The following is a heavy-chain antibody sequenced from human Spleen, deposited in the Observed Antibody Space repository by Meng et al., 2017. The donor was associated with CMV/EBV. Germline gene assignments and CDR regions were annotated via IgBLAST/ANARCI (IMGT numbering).Heavy chain of an antibody. CDR3: ARDREYYDSGSYYPV. CDR1: GFTFSTYA. Sequence: GGSLRLSCAASGFTFSTYAMSWVRQAPGKGLEWVSAISGSGGRTYYADSVKGRFTISRDNSKNTLYLEMNSLRAEDTAIYYCARDREYYDSGSYYPVWGQGTLVTVSS. D-gene: IGHD3-10*01. J-gene: IGHJ4*02. V-gene: IGHV3-23*01. CDR2: ISGSGGRT.